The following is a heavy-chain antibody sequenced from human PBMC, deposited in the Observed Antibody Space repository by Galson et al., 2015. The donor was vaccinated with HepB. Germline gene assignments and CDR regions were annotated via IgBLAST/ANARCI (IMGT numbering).Heavy chain of an antibody. CDR3: AKASYFDR. CDR1: AFTFSSYA. Sequence: SLRLSCAASAFTFSSYAMNWVRQAPGKGLEWVPAISGSGDGTYYADSVKGRFTISRDNSKNTVFLQMNSLRADDTAVYYCAKASYFDRWGQGTLVTVSS. D-gene: IGHD5-12*01. CDR2: ISGSGDGT. V-gene: IGHV3-23*01. J-gene: IGHJ4*02.